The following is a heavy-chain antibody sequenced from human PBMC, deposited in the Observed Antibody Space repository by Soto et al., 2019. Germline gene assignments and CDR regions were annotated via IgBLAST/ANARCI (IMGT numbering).Heavy chain of an antibody. V-gene: IGHV1-8*01. J-gene: IGHJ6*02. CDR3: ARERASFYGMDV. CDR2: MNPNSGNT. CDR1: GYTFTSYD. Sequence: QVQLVQSGAKVKKPGASVKVSCKASGYTFTSYDINWVRQATGQGLEWMGWMNPNSGNTGYAQKFQGRVTMTRNTSISTAYMELSSLRSEDTAVYYWARERASFYGMDVWGQGTTVTVSS.